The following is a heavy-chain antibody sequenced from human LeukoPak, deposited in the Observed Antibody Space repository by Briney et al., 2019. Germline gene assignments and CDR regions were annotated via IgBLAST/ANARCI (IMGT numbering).Heavy chain of an antibody. CDR1: GFTFSSYA. Sequence: PGGSLRLSCAASGFTFSSYAMSWVRQAPGQGLEWVSGISGSGVGTYYADSVKGRFTISRGNSENTLYLQMNSLGADDTAVYYCARGRIGPDYWGQGTLVTVSS. CDR3: ARGRIGPDY. J-gene: IGHJ4*02. V-gene: IGHV3-23*01. CDR2: ISGSGVGT. D-gene: IGHD3/OR15-3a*01.